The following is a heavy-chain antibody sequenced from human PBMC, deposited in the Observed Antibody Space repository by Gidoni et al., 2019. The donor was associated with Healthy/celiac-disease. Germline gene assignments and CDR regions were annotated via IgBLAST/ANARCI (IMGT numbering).Heavy chain of an antibody. CDR2: ISGSGGST. Sequence: EVQLLESGGGLVQPGGSVRLACADSGFTFSSYAMSWVRQAPGKGLEWVSAISGSGGSTYYADSVKGRFTISRDNSKNTLYLQINSLRAEDTAVYYCAKEIRSSGYRWGQGTLVTVSS. J-gene: IGHJ5*02. D-gene: IGHD3-22*01. V-gene: IGHV3-23*01. CDR1: GFTFSSYA. CDR3: AKEIRSSGYR.